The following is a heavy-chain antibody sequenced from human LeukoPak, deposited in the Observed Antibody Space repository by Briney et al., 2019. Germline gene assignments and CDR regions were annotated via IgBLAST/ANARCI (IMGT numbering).Heavy chain of an antibody. V-gene: IGHV1-2*02. CDR3: ARDVDIAARPYDAFDI. J-gene: IGHJ3*02. D-gene: IGHD6-6*01. Sequence: GASVKVSCKASGYTFTGYYMHWVRQAPGQGLEWMGWMNPNSGGTNYAQKFQGRVTMTRDTSISTAYMELSRLRSDDTAVYYCARDVDIAARPYDAFDIWGQGTMVTVSS. CDR2: MNPNSGGT. CDR1: GYTFTGYY.